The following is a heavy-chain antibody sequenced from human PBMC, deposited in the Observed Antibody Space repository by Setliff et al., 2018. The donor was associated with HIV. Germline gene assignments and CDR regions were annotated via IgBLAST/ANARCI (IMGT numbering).Heavy chain of an antibody. V-gene: IGHV3-33*03. CDR2: IWYDGRHA. D-gene: IGHD7-27*01. CDR3: ARHMPSGDPFDF. J-gene: IGHJ4*02. Sequence: GGSLRLSCTTSGFTFSGYGMHWVRQAPGKGLEWVGIIWYDGRHADYADSVKGRFTISRDNSNNTLYLQMHSLRAEDTAMYYCARHMPSGDPFDFWGQGTLVTVSS. CDR1: GFTFSGYG.